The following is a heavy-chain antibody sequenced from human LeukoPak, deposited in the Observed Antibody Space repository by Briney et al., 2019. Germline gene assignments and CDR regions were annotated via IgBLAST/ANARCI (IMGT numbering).Heavy chain of an antibody. Sequence: PGGSLRLSCAASGFTFSSYAMSWVRQAPGKGLEWVSAISGSGGSTYYADSVKGRSTISRDNSKNTLYLQMNSLRAEDTAVYYCAKDLDSSGWVTDIDYWGQGTLVTVSS. CDR3: AKDLDSSGWVTDIDY. CDR1: GFTFSSYA. CDR2: ISGSGGST. D-gene: IGHD6-19*01. V-gene: IGHV3-23*01. J-gene: IGHJ4*02.